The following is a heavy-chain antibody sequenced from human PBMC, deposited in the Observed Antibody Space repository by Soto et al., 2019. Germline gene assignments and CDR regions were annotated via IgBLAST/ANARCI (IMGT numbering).Heavy chain of an antibody. D-gene: IGHD2-2*01. J-gene: IGHJ4*02. Sequence: QVQLVQSGAEVKKPGASVKVSCKASGYTFTSYGISWVRQAPGQGLEWMGWISAYNGNTNYAQKFHGRVTMTTDTSTNTAYMEMRSLRSDDTAVYYCARDLEVIPAAFSDYWGQGTLVTVSS. CDR1: GYTFTSYG. CDR2: ISAYNGNT. V-gene: IGHV1-18*01. CDR3: ARDLEVIPAAFSDY.